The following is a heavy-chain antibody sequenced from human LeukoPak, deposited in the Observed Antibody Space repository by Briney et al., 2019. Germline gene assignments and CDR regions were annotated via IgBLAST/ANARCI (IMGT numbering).Heavy chain of an antibody. CDR1: GGSFSGYY. CDR2: INHSGST. D-gene: IGHD5-18*01. V-gene: IGHV4-34*01. Sequence: PSETLSLTCAVYGGSFSGYYWSWIRQPPGKGLEWIGEINHSGSTNYNPSLKSRGTISVDTSKNQFSLKLSSVTAAGTAVYYCARQKDTALAPCFDIWGQGTMVTVSS. J-gene: IGHJ3*02. CDR3: ARQKDTALAPCFDI.